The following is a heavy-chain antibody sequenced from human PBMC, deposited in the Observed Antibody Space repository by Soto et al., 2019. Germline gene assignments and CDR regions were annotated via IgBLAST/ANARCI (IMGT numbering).Heavy chain of an antibody. J-gene: IGHJ6*03. V-gene: IGHV3-11*01. CDR1: GFTFSDYY. Sequence: GGSLRLSCAASGFTFSDYYMSWIRQAPGKGLQWVSYISSSGSTIYYADSVKGRFTISRDNAKNSLYLQMNSLRAEDTAVYYCARDREKYRSGGSCYYYYYYYMDVWGKGTTVTVSS. D-gene: IGHD2-15*01. CDR3: ARDREKYRSGGSCYYYYYYYMDV. CDR2: ISSSGSTI.